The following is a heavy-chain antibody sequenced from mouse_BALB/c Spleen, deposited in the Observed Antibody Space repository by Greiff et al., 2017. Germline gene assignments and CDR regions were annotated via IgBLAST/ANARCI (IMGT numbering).Heavy chain of an antibody. CDR1: GFTFSSYG. Sequence: EVKLQQSGGDLVKPGGSLKLSCAASGFTFSSYGMSWVRQTPDKRLEWVATISSGGSYTYYPDSVKGRFTISRDNAKNTLYLQMSSLKSEDTAMYYCARHDGNYVRDAMDYWGQGTSVTVSS. J-gene: IGHJ4*01. CDR2: ISSGGSYT. CDR3: ARHDGNYVRDAMDY. V-gene: IGHV5-6*01. D-gene: IGHD2-1*01.